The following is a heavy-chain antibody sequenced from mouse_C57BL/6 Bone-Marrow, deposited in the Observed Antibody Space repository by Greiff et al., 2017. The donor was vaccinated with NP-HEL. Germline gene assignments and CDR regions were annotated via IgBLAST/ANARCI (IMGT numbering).Heavy chain of an antibody. CDR1: GYAFSSSW. CDR2: IYPGDGDT. D-gene: IGHD2-4*01. V-gene: IGHV1-82*01. Sequence: VQLQQSGPELVKPGASVKISCKASGYAFSSSWMNWVKQRPGKGLEWIGRIYPGDGDTNYNGKFKGKATLTVDKSSSTAYMQLSSLTSEDSAVFFCARGGATMITAVDYWGKGTTLTVAS. CDR3: ARGGATMITAVDY. J-gene: IGHJ2*01.